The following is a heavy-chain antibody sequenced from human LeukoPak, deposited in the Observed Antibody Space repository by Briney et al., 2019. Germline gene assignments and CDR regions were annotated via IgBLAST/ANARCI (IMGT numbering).Heavy chain of an antibody. J-gene: IGHJ4*02. D-gene: IGHD6-13*01. CDR2: INTSGST. CDR3: ARGRDLAAAGSDY. Sequence: PSETLSLTCSVSGDSISSGSYYWSWIRQPAGKTLEWIGRINTSGSTNYNPSLKTRVTISVDTSKNQLSLKLNSVTAADTAVYYCARGRDLAAAGSDYWGQGTLVTVSS. CDR1: GDSISSGSYY. V-gene: IGHV4-61*02.